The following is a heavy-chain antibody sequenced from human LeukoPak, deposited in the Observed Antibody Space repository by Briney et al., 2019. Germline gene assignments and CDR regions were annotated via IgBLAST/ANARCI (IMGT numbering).Heavy chain of an antibody. CDR3: AKADQPRSNYMDV. CDR1: GFTFSSYG. Sequence: GGSLRLSCAASGFTFSSYGMSWVRQAPGKGLEWVSGLSTSGSSTNHADSVKGRVTISRDNSQNTLYLQMNSLRAEDTAVYYCAKADQPRSNYMDVWGKGTTVTVSS. J-gene: IGHJ6*03. CDR2: LSTSGSST. V-gene: IGHV3-23*01. D-gene: IGHD2-2*01.